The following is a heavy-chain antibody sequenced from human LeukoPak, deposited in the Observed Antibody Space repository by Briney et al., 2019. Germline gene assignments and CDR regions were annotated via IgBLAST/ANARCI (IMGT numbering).Heavy chain of an antibody. J-gene: IGHJ4*02. D-gene: IGHD3-22*01. CDR3: ARSDYETSGHYSH. CDR1: GYSFTSYW. V-gene: IGHV5-51*01. Sequence: GESLKISCKGSGYSFTSYWIGWVRQMPGKGLEWMGIIYPGDSDTTYSPSFQGQVTISADKSISTAYLQWSSLKASDTAMYYCARSDYETSGHYSHWGQGTLVTVSS. CDR2: IYPGDSDT.